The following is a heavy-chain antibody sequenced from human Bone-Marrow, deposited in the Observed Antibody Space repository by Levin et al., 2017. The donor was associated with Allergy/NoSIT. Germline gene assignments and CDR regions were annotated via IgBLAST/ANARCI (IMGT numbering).Heavy chain of an antibody. Sequence: GGSLRLSCAASGFTFSDHYMSWIRQAPGKGLEWISYISSSGTYTSYADSMTGRFTISRDNAKNSLYLQMNSLRAEDTAVYFCAREDFRWTVAGTFGTWGQGTLVIVSS. D-gene: IGHD6-19*01. CDR1: GFTFSDHY. V-gene: IGHV3-11*05. CDR3: AREDFRWTVAGTFGT. J-gene: IGHJ4*02. CDR2: ISSSGTYT.